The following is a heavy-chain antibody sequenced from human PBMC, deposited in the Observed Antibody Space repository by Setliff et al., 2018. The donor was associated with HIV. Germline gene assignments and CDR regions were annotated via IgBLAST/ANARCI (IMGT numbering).Heavy chain of an antibody. CDR2: LNPNSGDT. V-gene: IGHV1-2*06. J-gene: IGHJ4*02. CDR3: ARGAQDYEDYYFDY. Sequence: ASVKVSCKASGYTFTGYYMHWVRQAPGQGLEWMGRLNPNSGDTNYAQKFQGRVTMTRDTSISTAYMELSSLRPDDTALYFCARGAQDYEDYYFDYWGQGTLVTSPQ. D-gene: IGHD4-17*01. CDR1: GYTFTGYY.